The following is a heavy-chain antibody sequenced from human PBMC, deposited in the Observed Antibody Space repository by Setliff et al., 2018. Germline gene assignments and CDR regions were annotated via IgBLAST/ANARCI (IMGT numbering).Heavy chain of an antibody. Sequence: LSLTCTVSGGSISSSSYYWGWIRQPPGKGLEWIGSIYYSGSTYYNPSLKSRVTISVDTSKNQFSLKLSSVTAADTAVYYCASLPYYDSSGYSLSYYWGQGTRGTAPQ. CDR1: GGSISSSSYY. CDR3: ASLPYYDSSGYSLSYY. D-gene: IGHD3-22*01. CDR2: IYYSGST. J-gene: IGHJ4*02. V-gene: IGHV4-39*01.